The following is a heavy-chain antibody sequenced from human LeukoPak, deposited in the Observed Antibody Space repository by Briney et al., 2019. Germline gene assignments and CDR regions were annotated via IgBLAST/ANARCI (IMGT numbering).Heavy chain of an antibody. Sequence: GGPLRLSCAASGFTFSSYSMNWVRQAPGKGLEWVAVISYDGSNKYYADSVKGRFTISRDNSKNTLYLQMNSLRAEDTAVYYCARPPGGYCSSTSCYLRRAFDIWGQGTMVTVSS. CDR3: ARPPGGYCSSTSCYLRRAFDI. V-gene: IGHV3-30*03. D-gene: IGHD2-2*01. CDR2: ISYDGSNK. J-gene: IGHJ3*02. CDR1: GFTFSSYS.